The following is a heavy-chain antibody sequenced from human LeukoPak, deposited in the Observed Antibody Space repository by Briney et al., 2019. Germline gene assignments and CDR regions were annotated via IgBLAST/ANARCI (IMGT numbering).Heavy chain of an antibody. D-gene: IGHD1-26*01. Sequence: AASVKVSCKASGYTFTSYYMHWVRQAPGQGLEWMGIINPSGGSTSYAQKFQGRVTMTTDTSTSTGYMELRSLRLDDTAVYYCARGLYYNEFDYWGQGTPVTVSS. J-gene: IGHJ4*02. V-gene: IGHV1-46*01. CDR3: ARGLYYNEFDY. CDR2: INPSGGST. CDR1: GYTFTSYY.